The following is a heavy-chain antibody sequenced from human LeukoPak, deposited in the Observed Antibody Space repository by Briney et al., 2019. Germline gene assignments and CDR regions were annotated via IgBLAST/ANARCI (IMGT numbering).Heavy chain of an antibody. J-gene: IGHJ4*03. CDR1: GGSISSYY. D-gene: IGHD3-10*01. CDR3: ARTDPMVRGGSFDY. Sequence: PSETLSLTCTVSGGSISSYYWSWIRQPPGKGLEWIGYIYYSGSTNYNPSLKSRVTISVDTSKNQFSLKLSSVTAADTAVYYCARTDPMVRGGSFDYWGQGTTVTVSS. CDR2: IYYSGST. V-gene: IGHV4-59*08.